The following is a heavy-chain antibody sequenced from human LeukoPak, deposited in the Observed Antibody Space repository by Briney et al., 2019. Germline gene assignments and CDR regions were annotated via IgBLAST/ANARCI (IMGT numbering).Heavy chain of an antibody. Sequence: SETLSLTCTVSGGSISSSSYYWGWIRQPPGKGLEWIGNIYYIGSTYYNPSLKSRVSISVHTSKNQFSLKLRSVTAADTAVYYCARPVPSRLGWFDPWGQGTLVTVSS. J-gene: IGHJ5*02. CDR3: ARPVPSRLGWFDP. V-gene: IGHV4-39*01. D-gene: IGHD1-1*01. CDR2: IYYIGST. CDR1: GGSISSSSYY.